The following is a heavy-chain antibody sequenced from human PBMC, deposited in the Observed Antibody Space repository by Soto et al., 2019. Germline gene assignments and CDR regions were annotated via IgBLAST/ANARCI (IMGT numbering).Heavy chain of an antibody. Sequence: ASVKASCEASGGTYSSYTLSWVRQAPGQGLEWMGRIIPILGIANYAQKFQARVTIAADTSTSTAYMELSSVRSEDTAVYYCARDRGYEILLDYWGQGTLVTVSS. CDR2: IIPILGIA. CDR1: GGTYSSYT. J-gene: IGHJ4*02. D-gene: IGHD3-9*01. CDR3: ARDRGYEILLDY. V-gene: IGHV1-69*04.